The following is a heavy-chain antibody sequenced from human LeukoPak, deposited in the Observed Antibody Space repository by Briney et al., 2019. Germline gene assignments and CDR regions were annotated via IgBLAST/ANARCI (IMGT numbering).Heavy chain of an antibody. D-gene: IGHD6-19*01. CDR2: INPNTGDT. CDR3: ARSGGSSGWSLYFDY. J-gene: IGHJ4*02. CDR1: GHSFVGYF. Sequence: ASVKASCKASGHSFVGYFIFWVRQAPGQGLEWMGWINPNTGDTTYAQNFQGRVTMTRETSITTANMELSRLTSDDTAVYYCARSGGSSGWSLYFDYWGQGTLVTVSS. V-gene: IGHV1-2*02.